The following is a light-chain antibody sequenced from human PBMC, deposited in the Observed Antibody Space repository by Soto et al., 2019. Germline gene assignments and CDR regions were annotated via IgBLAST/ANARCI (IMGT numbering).Light chain of an antibody. V-gene: IGKV1-33*01. Sequence: MTDSPYCLCVFERERVTITCQASQDISNYLNWYQQKPGKSPKLLIYDASNLETGVPSRLSGSGSVLDLTFTISGLQPEDIATYYCQQYENLPLTFGGGTKVDIK. CDR1: QDISNY. CDR2: DAS. CDR3: QQYENLPLT. J-gene: IGKJ4*01.